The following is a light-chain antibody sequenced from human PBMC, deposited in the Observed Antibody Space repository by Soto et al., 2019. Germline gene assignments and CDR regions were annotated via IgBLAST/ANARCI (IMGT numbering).Light chain of an antibody. CDR3: QQYKSYWT. Sequence: DIQMTQSPSSLSASVGDRVTITCRASQSISSYLNWYQQKPGKAPKLLIYAASSLQSGVPSRFSGSGSGTEFTLSISSMQPEDFATYYCQQYKSYWTFGQGTKVDI. J-gene: IGKJ1*01. V-gene: IGKV1-39*01. CDR1: QSISSY. CDR2: AAS.